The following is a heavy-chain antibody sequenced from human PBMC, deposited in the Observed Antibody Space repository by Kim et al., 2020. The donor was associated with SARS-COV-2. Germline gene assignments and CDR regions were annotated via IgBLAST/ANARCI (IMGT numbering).Heavy chain of an antibody. V-gene: IGHV4-34*01. CDR2: INHSGST. CDR1: GGSFSGYY. J-gene: IGHJ6*02. D-gene: IGHD3-3*01. CDR3: ARGLRFLEWLVIDYYYGMDV. Sequence: SETLSPTCAVYGGSFSGYYWSWIRQPPGKGLEWIGEINHSGSTNYNPSLKSRVTISVDTSKNQFSLKLSSVTAADTAVYYCARGLRFLEWLVIDYYYGMDVWGQGTTVTVSS.